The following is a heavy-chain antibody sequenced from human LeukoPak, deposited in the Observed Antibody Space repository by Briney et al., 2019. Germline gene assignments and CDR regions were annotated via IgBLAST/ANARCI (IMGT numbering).Heavy chain of an antibody. J-gene: IGHJ4*02. CDR2: IPYDGSNK. Sequence: GGSLRLSCAASGFTFSSYAMHWVRQAPGKGLEWVALIPYDGSNKYYADSVKGRFTISRDNSKNTLYLQMNSLRAEDTAVYYCAKERGSYYDILTGPGFDYWGQGTLVTVSS. CDR1: GFTFSSYA. CDR3: AKERGSYYDILTGPGFDY. V-gene: IGHV3-30*04. D-gene: IGHD3-9*01.